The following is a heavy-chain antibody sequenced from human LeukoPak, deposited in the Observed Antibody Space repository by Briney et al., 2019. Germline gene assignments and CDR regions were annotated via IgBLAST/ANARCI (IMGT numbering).Heavy chain of an antibody. J-gene: IGHJ4*02. CDR1: GYTFTSYY. V-gene: IGHV1-46*01. CDR3: ARNEAVAGMADY. D-gene: IGHD6-19*01. CDR2: INPSGGST. Sequence: ASVKVSCKASGYTFTSYYMHWVRHPPAQGLEWMGIINPSGGSTSYAQKFQGRVTMTRDTSTSTVYMELSSLRSEDTAVYYCARNEAVAGMADYWGQGALVTVSS.